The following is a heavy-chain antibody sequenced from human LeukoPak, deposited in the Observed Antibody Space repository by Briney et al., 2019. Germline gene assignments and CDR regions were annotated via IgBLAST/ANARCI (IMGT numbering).Heavy chain of an antibody. J-gene: IGHJ4*02. Sequence: GGSLRLSCAASGFTFSSYAMSWVRQAPGKGLEWVSSISSSSSYIYYADSVKGRFTISRDNAKNSLYLQMNSLRAEDTAVYYCARVRQYDILIMDYWGQGTLVTVSS. D-gene: IGHD3-9*01. V-gene: IGHV3-21*01. CDR2: ISSSSSYI. CDR3: ARVRQYDILIMDY. CDR1: GFTFSSYA.